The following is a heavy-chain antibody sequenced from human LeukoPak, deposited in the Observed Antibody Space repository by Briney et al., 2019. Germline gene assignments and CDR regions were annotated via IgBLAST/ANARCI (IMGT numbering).Heavy chain of an antibody. Sequence: SETLSLTCTVSGGSISSGGYYWSWIRQHPGKGLEWIGYIYYSGSTYYNPSLKGRVTISVDTSKNQFSLKLSSVTAADTAVYYCARDDDYGDYPLGYWGQGTLVTVSS. CDR1: GGSISSGGYY. V-gene: IGHV4-31*03. J-gene: IGHJ4*02. D-gene: IGHD4-17*01. CDR2: IYYSGST. CDR3: ARDDDYGDYPLGY.